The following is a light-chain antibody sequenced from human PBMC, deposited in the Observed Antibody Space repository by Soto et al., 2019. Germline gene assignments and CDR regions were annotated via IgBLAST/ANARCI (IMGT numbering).Light chain of an antibody. V-gene: IGKV3-20*01. CDR3: QQHVSSWT. J-gene: IGKJ1*01. CDR1: QSVGSN. Sequence: IVLTQSPGTLSLSPGERATLSCRASQSVGSNLAWYQQKPGQAPRLLIYGASTRVTGIPARFSGSGSGTDFTLTISRLEPEDFAVYYCQQHVSSWTFGQGTKVDIK. CDR2: GAS.